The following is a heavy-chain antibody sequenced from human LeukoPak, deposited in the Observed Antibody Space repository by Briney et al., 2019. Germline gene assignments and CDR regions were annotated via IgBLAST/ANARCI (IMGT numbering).Heavy chain of an antibody. CDR1: GFSFSRYW. D-gene: IGHD6-13*01. V-gene: IGHV3-7*01. CDR3: ARVRQQLVRLLGRDTTYYYYYYMDV. Sequence: GGSLRLSCVASGFSFSRYWMSWVRQAPGKGLEWVANIKQDGNEKYYADSVKGRFTISRDNAKNSLYLQMNSLRAEDTAVYYCARVRQQLVRLLGRDTTYYYYYYMDVWGKGTTVTVSS. J-gene: IGHJ6*03. CDR2: IKQDGNEK.